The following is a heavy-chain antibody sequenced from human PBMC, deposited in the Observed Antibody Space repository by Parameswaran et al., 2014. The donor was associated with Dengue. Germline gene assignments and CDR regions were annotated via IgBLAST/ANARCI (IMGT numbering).Heavy chain of an antibody. D-gene: IGHD4-23*01. CDR2: INHSGST. V-gene: IGHV4-34*01. Sequence: RWIRQPPGKGLEWIGEINHSGSTNYNPSLKSRVTISVDTSKNQFSLKLSSVTAADTAVYYCARSTVVTHPVDYWGQGTLVTVSS. CDR3: ARSTVVTHPVDY. J-gene: IGHJ4*02.